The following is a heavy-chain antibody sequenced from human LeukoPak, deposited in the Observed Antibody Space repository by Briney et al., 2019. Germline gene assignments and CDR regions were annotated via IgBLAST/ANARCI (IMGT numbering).Heavy chain of an antibody. Sequence: PGGSLRLSCAAPGFTFSTYIMNWVRQAPGKGLEWVSYISSSSGPIYYAASVKGRFTISRDNAKNSLYLQMNSLRAEDTGVYYCARQEPGFDIWGQGTMVNVSS. J-gene: IGHJ3*02. CDR1: GFTFSTYI. D-gene: IGHD1-14*01. CDR3: ARQEPGFDI. V-gene: IGHV3-48*01. CDR2: ISSSSGPI.